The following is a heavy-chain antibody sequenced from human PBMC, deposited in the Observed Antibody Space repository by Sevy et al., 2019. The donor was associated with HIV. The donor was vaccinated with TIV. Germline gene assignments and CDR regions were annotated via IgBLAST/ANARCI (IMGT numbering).Heavy chain of an antibody. V-gene: IGHV3-30*02. CDR1: GLIFSHYG. J-gene: IGHJ4*02. CDR2: ISFDGSNK. CDR3: AKNTAAAGTGGFDY. D-gene: IGHD6-13*01. Sequence: GGSLRLSCAASGLIFSHYGMHWVRQAPGKGLEWVAFISFDGSNKYYVDSVKGRFTISRANSKNTLYLQMNSLRTEDTALYYCAKNTAAAGTGGFDYWGQGTLVTVSS.